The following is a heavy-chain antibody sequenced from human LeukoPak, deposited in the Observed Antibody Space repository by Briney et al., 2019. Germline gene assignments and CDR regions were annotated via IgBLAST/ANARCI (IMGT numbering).Heavy chain of an antibody. D-gene: IGHD3-22*01. CDR1: GDYISRGGFS. Sequence: TLCLTSGVSGDYISRGGFSWSWIRQPPGKGLEWMGYTYHSGSTYYNPSLKSRVTISIDRSENQFSLKLDSVTAADTAVYYCARGESTGYLDYFDHWGQGTLVTVTS. J-gene: IGHJ4*02. CDR2: TYHSGST. CDR3: ARGESTGYLDYFDH. V-gene: IGHV4-30-2*01.